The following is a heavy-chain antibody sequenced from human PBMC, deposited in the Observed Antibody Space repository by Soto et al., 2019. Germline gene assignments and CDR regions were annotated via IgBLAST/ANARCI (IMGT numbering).Heavy chain of an antibody. J-gene: IGHJ4*02. V-gene: IGHV1-18*01. CDR2: ISAYNGNT. CDR1: GYTFTSYG. Sequence: QIQLVQSGAEVKKPGASVKVSCKASGYTFTSYGISWVRQAPGQGLEWMGWISAYNGNTNYAQSLQGRVTMTTDTLTXTXSMEPKSLRSDDTAMYYCAREGYRFRSREYWYGIDYWGQGTLVTVSS. D-gene: IGHD2-15*01. CDR3: AREGYRFRSREYWYGIDY.